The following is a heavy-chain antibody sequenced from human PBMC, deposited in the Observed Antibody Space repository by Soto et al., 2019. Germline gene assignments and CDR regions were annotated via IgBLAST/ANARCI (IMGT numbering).Heavy chain of an antibody. J-gene: IGHJ4*02. Sequence: GASVKVSGKASGGTFSSYAISWVRQAPGQGLEWMGGIIPIFGTANYAQKFQGRVTITADESTSTAYMELSSLRSEDTAVYYCARGAGGRSYWAATDYWDQGTLVTVSS. CDR3: ARGAGGRSYWAATDY. D-gene: IGHD2-15*01. CDR2: IIPIFGTA. CDR1: GGTFSSYA. V-gene: IGHV1-69*13.